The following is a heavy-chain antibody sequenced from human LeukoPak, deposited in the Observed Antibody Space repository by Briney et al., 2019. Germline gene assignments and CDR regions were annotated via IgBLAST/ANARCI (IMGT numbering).Heavy chain of an antibody. J-gene: IGHJ4*02. CDR1: GFTFSTYT. CDR2: ISSRSTYI. CDR3: ARGETGTTLDY. Sequence: GGSLRLSCAASGFTFSTYTMNWVRQAPGKGLEWVSSISSRSTYIYYADSVKGRFTISRDNAKNTLYLQMNSLRAEDTAVYYCARGETGTTLDYWGQGTLVTVSS. V-gene: IGHV3-21*01. D-gene: IGHD1-1*01.